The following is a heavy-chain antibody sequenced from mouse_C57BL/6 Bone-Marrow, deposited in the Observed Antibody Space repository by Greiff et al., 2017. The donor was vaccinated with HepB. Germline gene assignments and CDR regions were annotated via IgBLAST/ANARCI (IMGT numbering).Heavy chain of an antibody. J-gene: IGHJ2*01. V-gene: IGHV5-6*01. CDR2: ISSGGSYT. CDR3: ARHGY. CDR1: GFTFSSYG. Sequence: EVQRVDSGGDLVKPGGSLKLSCAASGFTFSSYGMSWVRQTPDKRLEWVATISSGGSYTYYPDSVKGRFTISRDNAKNTLYLQMSSLKSEDTAMYYCARHGYWGQGTTLTVSS.